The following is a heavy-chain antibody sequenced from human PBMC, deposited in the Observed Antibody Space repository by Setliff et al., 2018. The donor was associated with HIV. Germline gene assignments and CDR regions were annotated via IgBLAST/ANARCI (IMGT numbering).Heavy chain of an antibody. D-gene: IGHD3-10*01. V-gene: IGHV1-18*04. CDR1: GYTFINHA. J-gene: IGHJ6*02. Sequence: ASVKVSCKASGYTFINHAMHWVRQAPGQRLEWMGWISAYNDKTNYVQKVQGRVTMTTDTSTRTAYMELRSLRSDDTAVYYCARDKADFGEGMDVWGQGTTVTVSS. CDR3: ARDKADFGEGMDV. CDR2: ISAYNDKT.